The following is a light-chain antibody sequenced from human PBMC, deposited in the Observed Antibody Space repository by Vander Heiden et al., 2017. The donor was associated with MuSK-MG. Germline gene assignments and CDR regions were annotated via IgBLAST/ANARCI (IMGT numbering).Light chain of an antibody. CDR2: WAS. J-gene: IGKJ1*01. CDR3: QQYYSTPT. Sequence: DIVMTQSPDSLAVSLGERATINCKSNQSALYSSNNKNYLAWYQHKPGQPPKLLIYWASTRESGVPDRFSGGGSGTDFTLSISSLQAEDVAVYFCQQYYSTPTFGQGTKVEIK. V-gene: IGKV4-1*01. CDR1: QSALYSSNNKNY.